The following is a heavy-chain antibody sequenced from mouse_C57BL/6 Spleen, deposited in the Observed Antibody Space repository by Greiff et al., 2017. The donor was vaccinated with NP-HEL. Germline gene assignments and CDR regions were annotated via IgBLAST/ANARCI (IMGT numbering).Heavy chain of an antibody. CDR2: ILPGSGST. D-gene: IGHD1-1*01. Sequence: QVQLQQSGAELMKPGASVKLSCKATGYTFTGYWIEWVKQRPGHGLEWIGEILPGSGSTNYNEKFKGKATFTADTSSNTAYMQLSSLTTEDSAIYDCARGGFTTVVAEYLDYAMDYWGQGTSVTVSS. J-gene: IGHJ4*01. CDR1: GYTFTGYW. V-gene: IGHV1-9*01. CDR3: ARGGFTTVVAEYLDYAMDY.